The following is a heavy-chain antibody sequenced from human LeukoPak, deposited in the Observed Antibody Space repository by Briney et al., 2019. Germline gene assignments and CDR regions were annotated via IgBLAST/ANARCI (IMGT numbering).Heavy chain of an antibody. CDR2: IYYSGST. D-gene: IGHD3-10*01. J-gene: IGHJ4*02. V-gene: IGHV4-34*01. Sequence: KASETLSLTGAVYGGSFSGYYWSWIRQRPGKGLECIGSIYYSGSTYYNPSLKSRVTISVDTSKNQFSLKLSSVTAADTAVHYCARRLMVRGVIKGDYFDYWGQGTLVTVSS. CDR3: ARRLMVRGVIKGDYFDY. CDR1: GGSFSGYY.